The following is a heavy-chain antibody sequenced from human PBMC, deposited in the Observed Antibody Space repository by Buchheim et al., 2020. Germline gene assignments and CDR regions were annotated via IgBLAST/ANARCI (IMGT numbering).Heavy chain of an antibody. Sequence: EVQLVESGGGLVQPGGSLRLSCAASGFTFSISWMSWVRQAPGTGLEWLAHIKEDGSEKYYVDSVKGRFTISRDNDRNSLFLQMDSLRGDDTAVYYCVRGTSPAGGTGGADYWGQGTL. CDR1: GFTFSISW. J-gene: IGHJ4*02. CDR3: VRGTSPAGGTGGADY. D-gene: IGHD2-8*02. V-gene: IGHV3-7*01. CDR2: IKEDGSEK.